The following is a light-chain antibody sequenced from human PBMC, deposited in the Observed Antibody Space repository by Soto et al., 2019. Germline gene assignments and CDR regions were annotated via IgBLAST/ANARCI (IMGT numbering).Light chain of an antibody. CDR3: QHYDGFPWT. CDR2: KAS. Sequence: DIQMTQSPSTLSASIGDRVTITCRASQNISNWLAWYQQKPGKAPKLLIYKASSLEGGVPSRFSGSASGTEFPHTISSLQPDDYATYYCQHYDGFPWTFGQGTKVEIK. V-gene: IGKV1-5*03. J-gene: IGKJ1*01. CDR1: QNISNW.